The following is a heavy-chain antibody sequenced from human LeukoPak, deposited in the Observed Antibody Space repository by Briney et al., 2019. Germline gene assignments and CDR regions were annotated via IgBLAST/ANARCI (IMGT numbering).Heavy chain of an antibody. CDR1: GGSISSYY. V-gene: IGHV4-59*01. J-gene: IGHJ2*01. D-gene: IGHD6-13*01. Sequence: SQSLSLTCTVSGGSISSYYWSWVRQPPGRGLEWVGYIFYSGSTNYNPSLKSRVTISVDTSKNQFSLKLSSVTAADTAVYYCARGWGYFDLWGRGTLVTVSS. CDR2: IFYSGST. CDR3: ARGWGYFDL.